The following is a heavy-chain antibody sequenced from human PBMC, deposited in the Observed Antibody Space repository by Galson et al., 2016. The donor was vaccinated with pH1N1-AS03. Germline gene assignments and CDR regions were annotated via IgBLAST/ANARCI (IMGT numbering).Heavy chain of an antibody. CDR2: MSNDGRE. D-gene: IGHD3-10*01. CDR3: ARAPRDSGSGSYYNNMGY. V-gene: IGHV3-30*01. CDR1: GFSFSHFA. J-gene: IGHJ4*02. Sequence: SLRLLSCAASGFSFSHFAMHWVRQAAGKGPEWVAAMSNDGREYYGDSVRGRFTISRDTSKNTLFLQMNGLRAEDTAVYYCARAPRDSGSGSYYNNMGYWGQGTLVAVSS.